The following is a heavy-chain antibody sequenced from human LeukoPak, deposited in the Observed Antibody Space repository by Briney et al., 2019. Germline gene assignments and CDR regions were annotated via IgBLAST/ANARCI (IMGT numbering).Heavy chain of an antibody. D-gene: IGHD2-2*01. CDR2: MNPNSGNT. J-gene: IGHJ4*02. V-gene: IGHV1-8*01. Sequence: ASVNASCKASGYTFPSYDLNWVRQAPGPGLESGGWMNPNSGNTGYAQTFQGTVTMTRNTSISTAYMGLSSLRSEDTAVYYCARGFGRNQLLRFYFDYWGQGTLVTVSS. CDR1: GYTFPSYD. CDR3: ARGFGRNQLLRFYFDY.